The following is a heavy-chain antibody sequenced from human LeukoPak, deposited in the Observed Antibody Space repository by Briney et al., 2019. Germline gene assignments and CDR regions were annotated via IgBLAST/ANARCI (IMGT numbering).Heavy chain of an antibody. V-gene: IGHV4-4*02. J-gene: IGHJ4*02. CDR1: GGSISNTNW. CDR3: AREGGPYRPLDY. CDR2: VNLQGST. Sequence: SETLSLTCGVSGGSISNTNWWTWVRPPPGTGREWIVEVNLQGSTNYNPSLKSRVAISVDKSESHISLKLTSVTAADTAVYYCAREGGPYRPLDYSGQGTLVTVAS.